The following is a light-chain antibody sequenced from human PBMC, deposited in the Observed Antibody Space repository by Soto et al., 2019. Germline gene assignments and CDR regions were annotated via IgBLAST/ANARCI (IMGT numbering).Light chain of an antibody. CDR2: GAS. CDR3: QQYGSSVT. Sequence: EIVLTQSPGSLSLSPGERATVSCRASQSVTSSHLAWYQQKPGQTPRLLIYGASSRATGIPDRFSGSGSGTDFTLTISRLEPEDFAVYYCQQYGSSVTFGQGTRLEIK. V-gene: IGKV3-20*01. CDR1: QSVTSSH. J-gene: IGKJ5*01.